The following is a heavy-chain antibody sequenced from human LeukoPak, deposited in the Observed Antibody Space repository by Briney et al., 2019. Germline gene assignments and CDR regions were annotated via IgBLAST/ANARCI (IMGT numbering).Heavy chain of an antibody. CDR1: GFTFRSHG. CDR3: ARANPTIPIFYFDF. J-gene: IGHJ4*02. CDR2: ISSSADRI. D-gene: IGHD2-2*02. Sequence: GGSLRLSCVGFGFTFRSHGMNWVRQAPGKGPEWISCISSSADRIYYADSVRGRLAISRDNDRNSLFLDMNTLRAEDTAVYYCARANPTIPIFYFDFWGRGTLVTVSS. V-gene: IGHV3-48*01.